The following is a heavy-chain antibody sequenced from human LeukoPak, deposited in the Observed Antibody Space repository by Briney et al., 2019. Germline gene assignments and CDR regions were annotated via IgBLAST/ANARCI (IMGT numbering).Heavy chain of an antibody. CDR3: ARRNPGEHYDILTGYRYYFDY. D-gene: IGHD3-9*01. CDR1: GGSFSGYY. CDR2: INHSGST. Sequence: SETLSLTCAVYGGSFSGYYWSWIRQPPGKGLEWIGEINHSGSTNYNPSLKSRVTISVDTSKNQFSLKLSSVTAADTAVYYCARRNPGEHYDILTGYRYYFDYWGQGTLVTVSS. J-gene: IGHJ4*02. V-gene: IGHV4-34*01.